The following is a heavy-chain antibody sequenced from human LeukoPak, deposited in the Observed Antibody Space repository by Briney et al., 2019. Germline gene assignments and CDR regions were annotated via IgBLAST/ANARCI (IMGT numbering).Heavy chain of an antibody. CDR2: IWYDGSNK. D-gene: IGHD4-23*01. J-gene: IGHJ4*02. V-gene: IGHV3-33*01. Sequence: PGRSLRLSCAASGFTFSSYGMHWVRQAPGKGLEWVAVIWYDGSNKYYADSVKGRFTISRDNSKNTLYLQMNSLRANDTAVYYCARGADYGGNSFDYWGQGTLVTVSS. CDR3: ARGADYGGNSFDY. CDR1: GFTFSSYG.